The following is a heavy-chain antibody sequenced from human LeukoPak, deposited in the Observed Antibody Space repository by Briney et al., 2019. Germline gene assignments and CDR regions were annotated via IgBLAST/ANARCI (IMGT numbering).Heavy chain of an antibody. CDR2: ISFYDGNT. CDR1: GYTLTSHG. V-gene: IGHV1-18*01. Sequence: ASVKVSCKASGYTLTSHGISRVRQAPGQGLEWMGWISFYDGNTNYAQKLQGRMTMTTDTSTSTAYMELRSLRSDDTAVYYCARDQSPRGIDYWGQGTLVTVSS. J-gene: IGHJ4*02. CDR3: ARDQSPRGIDY. D-gene: IGHD3-10*01.